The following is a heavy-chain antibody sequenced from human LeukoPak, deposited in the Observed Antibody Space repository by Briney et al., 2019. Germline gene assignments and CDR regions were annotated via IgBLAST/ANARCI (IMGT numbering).Heavy chain of an antibody. CDR3: AKREKGTTGRFFDY. D-gene: IGHD4-17*01. CDR1: GFTFTNYA. J-gene: IGHJ4*02. CDR2: ISEGVGNT. Sequence: GGSLRLTCAASGFTFTNYAMTWVRQAPGKGLEWVSGISEGVGNTYYADSVKGRFTISRDHSKNTLYLQMNSLRAEDTALYYCAKREKGTTGRFFDYWGQGTLVTVSS. V-gene: IGHV3-23*01.